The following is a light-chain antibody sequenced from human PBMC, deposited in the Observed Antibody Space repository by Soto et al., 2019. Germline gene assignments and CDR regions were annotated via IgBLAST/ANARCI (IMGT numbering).Light chain of an antibody. Sequence: PGERATLSCRAIQSVSSSYLAWYQQKPGQAPRLLIYGASSRATGIPDRFSGSGSGTDFTLTISRLEPEDFAVYYCQQYGSSPPYTFGQGTKVDIK. J-gene: IGKJ2*01. CDR2: GAS. CDR3: QQYGSSPPYT. V-gene: IGKV3-20*01. CDR1: QSVSSSY.